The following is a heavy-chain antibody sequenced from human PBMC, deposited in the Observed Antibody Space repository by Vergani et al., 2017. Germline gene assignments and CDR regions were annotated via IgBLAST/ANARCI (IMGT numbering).Heavy chain of an antibody. D-gene: IGHD6-13*01. V-gene: IGHV4-34*01. CDR3: ARGGDSSWYFSSGPYYYGMDV. CDR2: INHSGST. Sequence: QVQLQQSGPGLVKPSQTLSLTCAISGDSVSSNSAAWSWIRQPPGKGLEWSGEINHSGSTNYNPSLKSRVTISVDTSKNQFSRKLSSVTAADTAVYYCARGGDSSWYFSSGPYYYGMDVWGQGTTVTVSS. J-gene: IGHJ6*02. CDR1: GDSVSSNSAA.